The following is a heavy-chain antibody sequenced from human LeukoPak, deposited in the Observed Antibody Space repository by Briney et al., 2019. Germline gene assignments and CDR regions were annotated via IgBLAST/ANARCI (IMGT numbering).Heavy chain of an antibody. V-gene: IGHV3-48*01. CDR1: GFTFSSFS. CDR3: ARDSEGDFWSGYPNYFDY. J-gene: IGHJ4*02. CDR2: ISSSSSTI. D-gene: IGHD3-3*01. Sequence: GGSLRLSCAASGFTFSSFSMNWVRQAPGKGLEWVSYISSSSSTIYYADSVKGRFTISRDNAKNSLYLQMNSLRAEDTAVYYCARDSEGDFWSGYPNYFDYWGQGTLVTVSS.